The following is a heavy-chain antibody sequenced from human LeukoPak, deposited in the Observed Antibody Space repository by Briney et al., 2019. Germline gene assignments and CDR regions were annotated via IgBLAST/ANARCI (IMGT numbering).Heavy chain of an antibody. J-gene: IGHJ6*03. CDR1: GFTFSSYA. Sequence: QAGGSLRLSCAASGFTFSSYAMTWVRQAPGKGLEWVSTITGSGSSTYYADSVKGRFTISRDNSKNTLYLQMNSLRAEDAAVYYCVKGGGDSYYYYMDVWGKGTTVTVSS. V-gene: IGHV3-23*01. D-gene: IGHD4-17*01. CDR2: ITGSGSST. CDR3: VKGGGDSYYYYMDV.